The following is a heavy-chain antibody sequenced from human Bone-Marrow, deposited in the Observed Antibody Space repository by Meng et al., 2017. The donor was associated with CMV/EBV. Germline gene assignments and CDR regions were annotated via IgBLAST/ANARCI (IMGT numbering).Heavy chain of an antibody. V-gene: IGHV1-69*05. J-gene: IGHJ4*02. CDR2: MVPLSATP. CDR3: ATGSPPAGGEMPTRGFDS. Sequence: FASIALGWVRQAPGQGLEWVGGMVPLSATPNYAQRFRGRIAITRDASAKIAYLEMSGLRSDDTAMYYCATGSPPAGGEMPTRGFDSWGQGTLVTVSS. CDR1: FASIA. D-gene: IGHD3-10*01.